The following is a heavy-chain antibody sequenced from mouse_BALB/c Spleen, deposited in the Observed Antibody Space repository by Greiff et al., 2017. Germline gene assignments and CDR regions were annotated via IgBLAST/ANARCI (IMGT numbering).Heavy chain of an antibody. CDR3: ARRDGKGGYYAMDY. V-gene: IGHV5-9-3*01. J-gene: IGHJ4*01. CDR2: ISSGGSYT. CDR1: GFTFSSYA. D-gene: IGHD2-1*01. Sequence: EVKVVESGGGLVKPGGSLKLSCAASGFTFSSYAMSWVRQTPEKRLEWVATISSGGSYTYYPDSVKGRFTISRDNAKNTLYLQMSSLRSEDTAMYYCARRDGKGGYYAMDYWGQGTSVTVSS.